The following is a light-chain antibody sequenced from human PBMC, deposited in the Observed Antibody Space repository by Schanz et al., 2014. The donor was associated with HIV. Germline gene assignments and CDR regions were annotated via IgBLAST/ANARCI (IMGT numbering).Light chain of an antibody. V-gene: IGLV2-8*01. CDR1: SSDVGGYNY. Sequence: QSALTQPPSASGSPGQSVTISCTGTSSDVGGYNYVSWYQQHPGKAPKLMIYEVSERPSGVPDRFSGSKSGNTASLTVSGLQAEDEADYYCNSYSHSNTYVFGSGTKLTVL. CDR2: EVS. J-gene: IGLJ1*01. CDR3: NSYSHSNTYV.